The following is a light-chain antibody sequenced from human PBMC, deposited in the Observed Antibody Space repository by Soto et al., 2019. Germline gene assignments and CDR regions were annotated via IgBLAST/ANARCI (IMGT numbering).Light chain of an antibody. CDR2: RTN. CDR3: ALYMGSGIYV. Sequence: QTVVTQEPSFSVSPGGTVILTCCFTSGSVSTANHPSWYQQTPGQAPRTPIYRTNSRSSRVPDRLSGSTLGDKAAPPVAGAPAADESDYYCALYMGSGIYVFGTGTKLTVL. J-gene: IGLJ1*01. V-gene: IGLV8-61*01. CDR1: SGSVSTANH.